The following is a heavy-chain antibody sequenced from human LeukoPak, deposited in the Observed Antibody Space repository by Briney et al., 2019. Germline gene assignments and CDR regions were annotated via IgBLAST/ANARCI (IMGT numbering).Heavy chain of an antibody. V-gene: IGHV3-7*01. J-gene: IGHJ4*02. Sequence: GGSLRLSCAASGFTFRTHWMSWVRQAPGKGLEWVANIKQDGSEKHYVDSVKGRFTISRDNAKNSLYLQMNSLRAEDTAVYYCARRLGGGYWGQGTLVTVSS. CDR1: GFTFRTHW. D-gene: IGHD3-16*01. CDR3: ARRLGGGY. CDR2: IKQDGSEK.